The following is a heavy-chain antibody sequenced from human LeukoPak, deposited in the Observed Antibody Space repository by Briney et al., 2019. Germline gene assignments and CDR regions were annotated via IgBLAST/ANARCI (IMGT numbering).Heavy chain of an antibody. D-gene: IGHD1-26*01. Sequence: ASVKVSCKAPGGTFSSYAISWVRQAPGQGLEWMGGIIPIFGTANYAQKFQGRVTITTDESTSTAYMELSSLRSEDTAVYYCARGELLRGPFDYWGQGTLVTVSS. CDR3: ARGELLRGPFDY. CDR1: GGTFSSYA. J-gene: IGHJ4*02. CDR2: IIPIFGTA. V-gene: IGHV1-69*05.